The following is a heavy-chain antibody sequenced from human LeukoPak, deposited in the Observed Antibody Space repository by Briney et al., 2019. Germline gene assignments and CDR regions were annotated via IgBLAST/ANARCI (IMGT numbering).Heavy chain of an antibody. V-gene: IGHV3-30-3*01. CDR1: GFTFSSYA. D-gene: IGHD3-10*01. CDR3: VRDPPVFFGELIVGLFDY. CDR2: ISYDGSNK. Sequence: GGSLRLSCAASGFTFSSYAMSWVREAPGKGLEGVAVISYDGSNKYYADSVKGRFTISRDNSKNTLYLQMNSLRAEDTAVYYCVRDPPVFFGELIVGLFDYWGQGTLVTVSS. J-gene: IGHJ4*02.